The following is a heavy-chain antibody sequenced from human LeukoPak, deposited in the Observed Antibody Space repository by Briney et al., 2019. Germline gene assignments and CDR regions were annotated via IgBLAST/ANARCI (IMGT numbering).Heavy chain of an antibody. CDR3: ARGTTVTTLFSYYYGMDV. V-gene: IGHV4-34*01. J-gene: IGHJ6*02. D-gene: IGHD4-17*01. Sequence: SETLSLTCAVYGGPFSGYYWSWIRQPPGKGLEWIGEINHSGSTNYNPSLKSRVTISVDTSKNQFSLKLSSVTAADTAVYYCARGTTVTTLFSYYYGMDVWGQGTTVTVSS. CDR1: GGPFSGYY. CDR2: INHSGST.